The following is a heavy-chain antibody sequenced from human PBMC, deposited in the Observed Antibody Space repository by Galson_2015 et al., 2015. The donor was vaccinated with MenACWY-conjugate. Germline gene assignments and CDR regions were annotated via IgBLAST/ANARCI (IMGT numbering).Heavy chain of an antibody. CDR2: IDPSDSYT. CDR1: GYSFTSYW. V-gene: IGHV5-10-1*01. CDR3: ASAPYSSGWFWYFDL. J-gene: IGHJ2*01. D-gene: IGHD6-19*01. Sequence: QSGAEVKKPGESLRISCKGSGYSFTSYWISWVRQMPGKGLEWMGRIDPSDSYTNYSPSFQGHVTISADKSISTAYLQWSSLKDSDTAMYYCASAPYSSGWFWYFDLWGRGTLVTVSS.